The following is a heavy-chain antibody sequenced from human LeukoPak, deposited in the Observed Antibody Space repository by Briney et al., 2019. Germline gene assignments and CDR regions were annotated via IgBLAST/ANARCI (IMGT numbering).Heavy chain of an antibody. CDR1: GFIFDDYA. D-gene: IGHD6-13*01. V-gene: IGHV3-43*02. CDR2: ISGDGGST. Sequence: PGGSLRLSCAASGFIFDDYAMHWVRQAPGKGLEWVSLISGDGGSTYYADSVKGRFTISRDNSKNSLYLQMNSLRTEDTALYYCAKVTRAKGREQQLALGYWGQGNMVTVSS. CDR3: AKVTRAKGREQQLALGY. J-gene: IGHJ4*02.